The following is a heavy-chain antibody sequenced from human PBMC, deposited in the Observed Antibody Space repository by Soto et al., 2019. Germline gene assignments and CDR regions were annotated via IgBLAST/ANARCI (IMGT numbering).Heavy chain of an antibody. CDR1: GFTFTSSA. CDR3: AADPPGYYDSSAVGGY. J-gene: IGHJ4*02. Sequence: GPPVKVSCKASGFTFTSSAVQWVRQARGQRLEWIGWIVVGSGNTNYAQKFQERVTITRDMSTSTAYMELSSLRSEDTAVYYCAADPPGYYDSSAVGGYWGQGTLVTVSS. V-gene: IGHV1-58*01. D-gene: IGHD3-22*01. CDR2: IVVGSGNT.